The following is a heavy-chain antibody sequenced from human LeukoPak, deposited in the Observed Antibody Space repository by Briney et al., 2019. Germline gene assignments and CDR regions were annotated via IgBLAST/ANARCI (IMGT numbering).Heavy chain of an antibody. CDR2: INPNNGGT. Sequence: GPVKVSCKASGYTFTTYYMHWVRQAPGQGLEWMGWINPNNGGTNYAQKFQGRVTMTRDTSISTFYMELSRLRSEDTAVYYCAVWFGELLYRQDFDYWGQGTLVTVSS. J-gene: IGHJ4*02. V-gene: IGHV1-2*02. D-gene: IGHD3-10*01. CDR3: AVWFGELLYRQDFDY. CDR1: GYTFTTYY.